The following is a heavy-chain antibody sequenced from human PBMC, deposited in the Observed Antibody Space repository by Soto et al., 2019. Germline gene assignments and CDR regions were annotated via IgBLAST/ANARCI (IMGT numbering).Heavy chain of an antibody. D-gene: IGHD1-1*01. Sequence: QAQLVESGGGVVQPGRSLRLSCAASGFTFSSTAMHWVRQSPGKGLEWVAVISHDGSNKYNADSVKGRFTISRDNSKNTLFLQMNSLRAEDTAVYYCARDEGTGRPLDYWGQGTLVTVSS. CDR2: ISHDGSNK. CDR1: GFTFSSTA. J-gene: IGHJ4*02. CDR3: ARDEGTGRPLDY. V-gene: IGHV3-30-3*01.